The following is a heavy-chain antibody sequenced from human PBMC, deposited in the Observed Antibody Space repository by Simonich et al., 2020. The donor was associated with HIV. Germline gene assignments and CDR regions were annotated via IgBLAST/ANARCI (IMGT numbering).Heavy chain of an antibody. CDR3: ARDGANWGYFDY. CDR1: DYTFTTYA. CDR2: SNTINGNT. J-gene: IGHJ4*02. V-gene: IGHV1-18*01. D-gene: IGHD7-27*01. Sequence: QVQLVQSGTEVKKPGASVKVSCKAFDYTFTTYAITWVRRAPGQGVDWMGRSNTINGNTNYAQTFKGRVTMTTDTSTSTAYIELRSLRSDDTAVYYCARDGANWGYFDYWGQGTLVTVSS.